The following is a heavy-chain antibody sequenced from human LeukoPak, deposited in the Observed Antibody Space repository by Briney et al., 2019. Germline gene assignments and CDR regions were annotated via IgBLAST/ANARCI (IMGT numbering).Heavy chain of an antibody. D-gene: IGHD3-22*01. CDR3: ARDIPPLSSGAYNWFDP. CDR1: GFTFSSYA. V-gene: IGHV3-30-3*01. J-gene: IGHJ5*02. CDR2: ISYDGSNK. Sequence: PGRSLRLSCAASGFTFSSYAMHWVRQAPGKGLEWVTVISYDGSNKYYADSVKGRFTISRDNSKNTLYLQMNSLRAEDTAVYYCARDIPPLSSGAYNWFDPWGQGTLVTVSS.